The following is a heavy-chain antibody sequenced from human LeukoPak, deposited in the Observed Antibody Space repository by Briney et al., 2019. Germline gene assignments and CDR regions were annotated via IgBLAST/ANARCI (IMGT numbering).Heavy chain of an antibody. J-gene: IGHJ4*02. CDR3: ARGGYDFWSGYYGSPGRLWAQKYYFDY. V-gene: IGHV3-11*06. Sequence: GGSLRLSCAASGFTFSDYYMSWIRQAPGKGLEWVSYISSSSSYTNYADSVKGRFTISRDNAKNSLYLQMNSLRAEDTAVYYCARGGYDFWSGYYGSPGRLWAQKYYFDYWGQGTLVTVSS. CDR2: ISSSSSYT. CDR1: GFTFSDYY. D-gene: IGHD3-3*01.